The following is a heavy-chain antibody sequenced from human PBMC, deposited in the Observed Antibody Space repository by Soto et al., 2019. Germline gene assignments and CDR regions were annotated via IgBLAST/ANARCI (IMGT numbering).Heavy chain of an antibody. CDR1: GGSFSGYY. CDR3: ARGLDIGDYMDV. D-gene: IGHD2-2*03. Sequence: SETLSLTCAVYGGSFSGYYWSWIRQPPGKGLEWIGEINHSGSTNYNPSLKSRVTISVDTSKNQFSLKLSSVTAADTAVYYCARGLDIGDYMDVWGKGTTVTVSS. V-gene: IGHV4-34*01. CDR2: INHSGST. J-gene: IGHJ6*03.